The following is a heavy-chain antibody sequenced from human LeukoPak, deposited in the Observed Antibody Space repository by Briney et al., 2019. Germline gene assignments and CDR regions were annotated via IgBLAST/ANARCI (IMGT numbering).Heavy chain of an antibody. V-gene: IGHV1-18*01. CDR2: ISAYNGNT. CDR1: GYTFTSYG. J-gene: IGHJ1*01. D-gene: IGHD3-3*01. CDR3: ARAGSRDYDFWSGYYLEVQH. Sequence: GASVKVSFKASGYTFTSYGISWVRQAPGQGLEWMGWISAYNGNTNYAQKLQGRVTMTTDTSTSTAYMELRSLRSDDTAVYYCARAGSRDYDFWSGYYLEVQHWGQGTLVTVSS.